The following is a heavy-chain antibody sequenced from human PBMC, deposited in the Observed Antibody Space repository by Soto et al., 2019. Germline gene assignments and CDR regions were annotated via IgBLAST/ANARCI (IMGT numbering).Heavy chain of an antibody. J-gene: IGHJ4*02. CDR2: TLSDGGTK. V-gene: IGHV3-23*01. Sequence: EVQLLESGGGLVQPGGSLRLSCAASGFTFAGYAMNWVRQAPGRGLELVAGTLSDGGTKYYADPVKGRFTISRDNSKNTLYLQMDSLRVDDTALYYCAKEFRADGEYDLDYCGQGTLVVVSA. D-gene: IGHD3-3*01. CDR1: GFTFAGYA. CDR3: AKEFRADGEYDLDY.